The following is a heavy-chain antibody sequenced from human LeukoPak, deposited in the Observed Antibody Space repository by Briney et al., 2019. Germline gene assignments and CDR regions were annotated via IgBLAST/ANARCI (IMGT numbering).Heavy chain of an antibody. CDR2: ISGGGDST. CDR3: ATGYDFWSGYFY. CDR1: GFTFSSYA. D-gene: IGHD3-3*01. Sequence: GGSLRLSCAASGFTFSSYAMSWVRQAPGKGLEWVSTISGGGDSTFYTDSVKGRFTISRDNSKSTLYLQMNSLRAEDTAVYYCATGYDFWSGYFYWGQGTLVTVSS. V-gene: IGHV3-23*01. J-gene: IGHJ4*02.